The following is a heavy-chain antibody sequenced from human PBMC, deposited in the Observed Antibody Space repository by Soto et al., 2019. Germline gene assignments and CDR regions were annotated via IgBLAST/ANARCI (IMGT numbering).Heavy chain of an antibody. CDR1: GGSISSSSYN. Sequence: TLSLTCTVSGGSISSSSYNWGCIRQPPGKGLEWIVGIYYSGSTNYNPSLKSRVTISVDTSKNQFSLKLSSVTAADTAGYYCARRSHRYFPYWGQGTLVTVPS. J-gene: IGHJ4*02. V-gene: IGHV4-39*07. CDR2: IYYSGST. CDR3: ARRSHRYFPY. D-gene: IGHD3-9*01.